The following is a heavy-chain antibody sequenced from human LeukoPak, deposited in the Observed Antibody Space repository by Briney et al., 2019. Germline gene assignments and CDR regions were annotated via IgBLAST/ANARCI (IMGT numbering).Heavy chain of an antibody. D-gene: IGHD1-7*01. Sequence: GGSLRLSCAASGFNFRTYSMKWIRQAPGKGLEWISYISGSSSTLYYADSVKGRFTISRDNASNSLFLQMNGLRAEDSAIYYCARGELIGTVFDFWGQGALVTVSS. J-gene: IGHJ4*02. CDR1: GFNFRTYS. CDR3: ARGELIGTVFDF. CDR2: ISGSSSTL. V-gene: IGHV3-48*04.